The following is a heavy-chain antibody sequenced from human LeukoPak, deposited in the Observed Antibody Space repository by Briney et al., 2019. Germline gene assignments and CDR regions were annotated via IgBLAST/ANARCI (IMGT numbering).Heavy chain of an antibody. J-gene: IGHJ4*02. Sequence: GGSLRLSCAASGFTFSNAWMSWVRQAPGKGLEWVGRIKSKTDGGTTDYAVPVKGRFTISRDDSKNTLYLQMNSLKTEDTAVYYCTTFLTSGIVVVPAALEGVDYWGQGTLVTVSS. CDR2: IKSKTDGGTT. V-gene: IGHV3-15*01. D-gene: IGHD2-2*01. CDR1: GFTFSNAW. CDR3: TTFLTSGIVVVPAALEGVDY.